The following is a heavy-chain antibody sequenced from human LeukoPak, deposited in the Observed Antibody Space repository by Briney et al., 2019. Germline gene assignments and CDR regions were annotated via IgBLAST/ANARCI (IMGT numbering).Heavy chain of an antibody. V-gene: IGHV3-48*03. Sequence: GGSLRLSCAASGFTFGSYEMNWVRQAPGKGLEWVSYISSSGSTIYYADSVKGRFTISRDNAKNSLYLQMNSLRAEDTAVYYCARGYDILTGYSYYFDYWGQGTLVTVSS. J-gene: IGHJ4*02. CDR1: GFTFGSYE. CDR2: ISSSGSTI. D-gene: IGHD3-9*01. CDR3: ARGYDILTGYSYYFDY.